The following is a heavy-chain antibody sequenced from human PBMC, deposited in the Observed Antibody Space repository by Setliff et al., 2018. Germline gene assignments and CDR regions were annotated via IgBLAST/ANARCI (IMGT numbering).Heavy chain of an antibody. CDR1: GYTFNNYG. V-gene: IGHV1-18*01. CDR2: VTICNGNT. D-gene: IGHD3-10*01. Sequence: ASVKVSCKASGYTFNNYGVAWVRQAPGQGLDWMGWVTICNGNTKYAQNLQGRLTLSTDRSTSTIYMELGSLTTDDTAIYYCARVESMVRGKNILRHFDYWGQGTQVTVSS. CDR3: ARVESMVRGKNILRHFDY. J-gene: IGHJ4*02.